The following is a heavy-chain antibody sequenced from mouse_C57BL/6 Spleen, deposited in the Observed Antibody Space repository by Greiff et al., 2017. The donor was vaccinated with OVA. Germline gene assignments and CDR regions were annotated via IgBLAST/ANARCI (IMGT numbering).Heavy chain of an antibody. CDR1: GYTFTSYW. J-gene: IGHJ1*03. Sequence: VQLQQPGAELVKPGASVKLSCKASGYTFTSYWMQWVKQRPGQGLEWIGEIDPSDSYTNYNQKFKGKATLTVDTSSSTAYMQLSSLTSEDSAVYYCARIYYYGSSDVWGTGTTVTVSS. CDR2: IDPSDSYT. D-gene: IGHD1-1*01. V-gene: IGHV1-50*01. CDR3: ARIYYYGSSDV.